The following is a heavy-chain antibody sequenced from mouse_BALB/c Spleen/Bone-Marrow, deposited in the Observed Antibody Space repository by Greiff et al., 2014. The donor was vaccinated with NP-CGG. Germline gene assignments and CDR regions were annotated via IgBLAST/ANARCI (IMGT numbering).Heavy chain of an antibody. CDR3: ASPYGNYDAMDY. V-gene: IGHV1-87*01. Sequence: QVQLQQSGAELARPGASVKLSCKASGYTFTSYWVQWVKQRPGQGLEWIGAIYPGDGDTRYTQKFRGKATLTADKSSNTAYMQLSSLTSEDSAVYFCASPYGNYDAMDYWGQGTSVTVSS. CDR2: IYPGDGDT. D-gene: IGHD2-1*01. CDR1: GYTFTSYW. J-gene: IGHJ4*01.